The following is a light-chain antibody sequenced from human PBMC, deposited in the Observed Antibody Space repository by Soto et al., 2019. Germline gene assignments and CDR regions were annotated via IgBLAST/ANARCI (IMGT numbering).Light chain of an antibody. J-gene: IGKJ4*01. CDR2: GAS. Sequence: EIVMKQSPATLSVSPGERATLSCRASQSVHSNLAWYQQKPGQAPRLLIYGASTRATGVPARFSGSGSGTEFSLTVSSLQSEDFAVYYCQQYSNWPLTFGGGTKVEIK. CDR3: QQYSNWPLT. CDR1: QSVHSN. V-gene: IGKV3-15*01.